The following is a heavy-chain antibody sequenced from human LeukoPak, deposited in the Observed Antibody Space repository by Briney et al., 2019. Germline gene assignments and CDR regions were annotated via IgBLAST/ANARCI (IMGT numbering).Heavy chain of an antibody. V-gene: IGHV3-74*01. Sequence: GGSLRLSCAASGFTFSSYWMHRVRQAPGKGLVWVSRIDNDGSGTSYADSVKGRFTISRDNAKNRLYVQMNSLRAEDTAVYYCATGSGLWSPDYWGQGTLVTVSS. CDR2: IDNDGSGT. CDR1: GFTFSSYW. D-gene: IGHD5-18*01. J-gene: IGHJ4*02. CDR3: ATGSGLWSPDY.